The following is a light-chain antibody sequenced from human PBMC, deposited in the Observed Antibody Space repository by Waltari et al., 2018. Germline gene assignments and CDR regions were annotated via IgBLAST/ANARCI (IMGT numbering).Light chain of an antibody. Sequence: EIVLTQSPATLSLSPGDRATLSCRASQSVGTYLGWYQQKPGQAPRLLIYDASNRPPGVPSRFRGSGSGTDFTLTISSLEPEDFAVYYCQQRSNWLTFGGGTNVEI. CDR2: DAS. CDR1: QSVGTY. CDR3: QQRSNWLT. J-gene: IGKJ4*01. V-gene: IGKV3-11*01.